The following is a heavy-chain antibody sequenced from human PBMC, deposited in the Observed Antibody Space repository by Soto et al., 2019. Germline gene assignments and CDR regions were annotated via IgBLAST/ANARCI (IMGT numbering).Heavy chain of an antibody. J-gene: IGHJ4*02. CDR3: AKVKGVVVVPAAINFDY. V-gene: IGHV3-23*01. CDR2: ISGSGGST. D-gene: IGHD2-2*02. Sequence: GGSLRLSCAASGFPFSSYAMSWVRQAPGKGLEWVSAISGSGGSTYYADSVKGRFTISRDNSKNTLYLQMNSLRAEDTAVYYCAKVKGVVVVPAAINFDYWGQGTLVTVSS. CDR1: GFPFSSYA.